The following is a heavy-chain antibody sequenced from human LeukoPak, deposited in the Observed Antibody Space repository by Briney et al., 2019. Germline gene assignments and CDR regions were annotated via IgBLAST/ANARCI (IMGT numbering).Heavy chain of an antibody. CDR2: IYYSGST. CDR1: GGSISSGDYY. V-gene: IGHV4-30-4*01. Sequence: SQTLSVTCTVSGGSISSGDYYWIWIRQPPGKGLEWIGYIYYSGSTYYNPSLKSRLTISVDTSKNQFSLNLSSVTAADTAVYYCARGASDSSGYYPYWGQGTLVTVSS. D-gene: IGHD3-22*01. J-gene: IGHJ4*02. CDR3: ARGASDSSGYYPY.